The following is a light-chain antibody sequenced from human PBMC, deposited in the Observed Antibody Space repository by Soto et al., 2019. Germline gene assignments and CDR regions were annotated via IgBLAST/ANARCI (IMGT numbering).Light chain of an antibody. Sequence: DIQMTQSPSTLSASVGDRVTITCRASQSINSWLAWYQQKPGKAPNLLIYQASSLESGVPSRFSGSGSGTEFTLTISSLQPDDFATYYCQQYNHYSGLTFGGGTKVEIK. CDR3: QQYNHYSGLT. CDR1: QSINSW. CDR2: QAS. V-gene: IGKV1-5*03. J-gene: IGKJ4*01.